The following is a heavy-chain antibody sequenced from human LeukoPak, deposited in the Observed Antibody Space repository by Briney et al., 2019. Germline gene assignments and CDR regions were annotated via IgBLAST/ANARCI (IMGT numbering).Heavy chain of an antibody. V-gene: IGHV3-33*08. CDR3: ARDYESLFDY. CDR1: GFTFSNYG. D-gene: IGHD3-3*01. J-gene: IGHJ4*02. Sequence: PGGSLRLFCAASGFTFSNYGMHWVRQAPGKGLEWVAVIGYDGSDKYYADSVKGRFTISRDNSKNTLYLQMNSLRAEDTAVYYCARDYESLFDYWGQGTLVTVSS. CDR2: IGYDGSDK.